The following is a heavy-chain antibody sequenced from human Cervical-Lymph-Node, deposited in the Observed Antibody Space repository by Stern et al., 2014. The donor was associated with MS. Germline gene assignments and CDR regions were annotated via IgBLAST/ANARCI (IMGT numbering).Heavy chain of an antibody. J-gene: IGHJ6*02. CDR3: ASSQGYYYGLDV. CDR2: IYTPETI. CDR1: GGSISSVGFY. Sequence: VQLVESGPGLVKPSQTLSLTCTVSGGSISSVGFYWSWIRQPAGKGLEWMGRIYTPETINYNPSLKSRVTISLDTSRNQFSLRLSSVTAADAATYYCASSQGYYYGLDVWGQGTTVTVSS. V-gene: IGHV4-61*02.